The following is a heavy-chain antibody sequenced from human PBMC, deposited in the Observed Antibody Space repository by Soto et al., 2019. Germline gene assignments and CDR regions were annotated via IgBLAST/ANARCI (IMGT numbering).Heavy chain of an antibody. CDR2: ISGSGGST. J-gene: IGHJ4*02. D-gene: IGHD3-16*02. CDR3: AMLHYDYVWGSYRYENYFDY. CDR1: GFTFSSYA. Sequence: GGSLRLSCAASGFTFSSYAMSWVRQAPGKGLEWVSAISGSGGSTYYADSGKGRFTISRDNSKNTLYLQMNSLRAEDTAVYYCAMLHYDYVWGSYRYENYFDYWGQGTLVTVSS. V-gene: IGHV3-23*01.